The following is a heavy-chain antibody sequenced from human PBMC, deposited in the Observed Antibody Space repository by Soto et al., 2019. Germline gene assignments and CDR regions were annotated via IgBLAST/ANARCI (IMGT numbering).Heavy chain of an antibody. CDR2: IIPIFGTA. D-gene: IGHD2-2*01. V-gene: IGHV1-69*13. Sequence: ASVKVSCKASGGTFSSYAISWVRQAPGEGLEWMGGIIPIFGTANYAQKFQGRVTITADESTSTAYMELSSLRSEDTAVYYCARAPLRLKDIVVVQLYAFDIWGQGTMVTVSS. CDR3: ARAPLRLKDIVVVQLYAFDI. J-gene: IGHJ3*02. CDR1: GGTFSSYA.